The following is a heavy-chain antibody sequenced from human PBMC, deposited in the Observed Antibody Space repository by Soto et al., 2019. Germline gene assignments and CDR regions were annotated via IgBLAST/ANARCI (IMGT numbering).Heavy chain of an antibody. Sequence: GAPVKVSCKASGYTFTSYGISWVRQAPGQGLEWMGWISAYNGNTNYAQKLQGRVTMTTDTSTSTAYMELRSLRSDDTALYYCARDGDYYGSGSYGAFDIWGQGTMVT. V-gene: IGHV1-18*01. CDR2: ISAYNGNT. D-gene: IGHD3-10*01. J-gene: IGHJ3*02. CDR3: ARDGDYYGSGSYGAFDI. CDR1: GYTFTSYG.